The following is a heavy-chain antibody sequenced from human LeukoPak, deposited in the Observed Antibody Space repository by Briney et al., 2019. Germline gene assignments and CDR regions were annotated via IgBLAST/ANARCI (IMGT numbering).Heavy chain of an antibody. D-gene: IGHD6-13*01. Sequence: GGSLRLSCAASGFTFSSYAMHWVRQAPGKGLEWVAVISYDGSNKYYADSVKGRFTISRDNSKNTLYLQMNSLRAEDAAVYYCASLLHSSSWHYWGQGTLVTVSS. CDR1: GFTFSSYA. CDR2: ISYDGSNK. V-gene: IGHV3-30-3*01. CDR3: ASLLHSSSWHY. J-gene: IGHJ4*02.